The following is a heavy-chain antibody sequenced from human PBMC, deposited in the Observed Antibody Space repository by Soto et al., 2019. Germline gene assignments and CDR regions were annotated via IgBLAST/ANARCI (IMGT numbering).Heavy chain of an antibody. J-gene: IGHJ4*02. V-gene: IGHV4-39*01. CDR2: IYYSGST. CDR3: ARPTIYYYDSSGYFDY. CDR1: MGSVSTSSYY. Sequence: SLTGTVDMGSVSTSSYYWGRVLEHRWKGLEWIGSIYYSGSTYYNPSLKSLLTISVDTCKNPFSLKLSSVTAADTAVYYCARPTIYYYDSSGYFDYWGQGTLVTVSS. D-gene: IGHD3-22*01.